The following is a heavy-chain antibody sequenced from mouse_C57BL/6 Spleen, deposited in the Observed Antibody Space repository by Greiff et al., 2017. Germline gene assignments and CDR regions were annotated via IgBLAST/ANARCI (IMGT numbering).Heavy chain of an antibody. V-gene: IGHV2-6-1*01. CDR3: ARHTVVATRYAMDY. Sequence: QVQLQQSGPGLVAPSQSLSITCTVSGFSLTSYGVHWVRQPPGKGLEWLVVIWSDGSTTYNSALKSRLSISKDNSKSQVFLKMNSLQTDDTAMYYCARHTVVATRYAMDYWGQGTSVTVSS. CDR2: IWSDGST. J-gene: IGHJ4*01. CDR1: GFSLTSYG. D-gene: IGHD1-1*01.